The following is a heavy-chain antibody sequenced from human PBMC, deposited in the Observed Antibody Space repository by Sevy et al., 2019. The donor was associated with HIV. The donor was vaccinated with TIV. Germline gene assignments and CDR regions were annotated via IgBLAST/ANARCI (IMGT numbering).Heavy chain of an antibody. CDR3: AGSVYCSGGRGYRNWFDP. V-gene: IGHV4-39*01. D-gene: IGHD2-15*01. CDR2: ICYSGST. J-gene: IGHJ5*02. Sequence: SETLSLTCTVSGGSISSSSYCWGWIRQPPGKGLEWIGSICYSGSTYSNASLKSRFTISVDTSKNQFSLRLSSVTAADTAVFYCAGSVYCSGGRGYRNWFDPWGQGTLVTVSS. CDR1: GGSISSSSYC.